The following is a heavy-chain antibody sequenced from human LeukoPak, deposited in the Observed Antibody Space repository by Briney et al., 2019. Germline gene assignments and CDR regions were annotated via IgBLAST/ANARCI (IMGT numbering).Heavy chain of an antibody. CDR2: ISGSGGST. J-gene: IGHJ4*02. CDR3: AKVGKDYVWGSYRSFDY. Sequence: GGSLRLSCAASGFTFSSYAMSWVRQAPGKGLEWVSAISGSGGSTYYADSVKGRFTISRDNSKNTLYLQMNSLRAEDTAVYYCAKVGKDYVWGSYRSFDYWGQGTLVTVSS. V-gene: IGHV3-23*01. CDR1: GFTFSSYA. D-gene: IGHD3-16*02.